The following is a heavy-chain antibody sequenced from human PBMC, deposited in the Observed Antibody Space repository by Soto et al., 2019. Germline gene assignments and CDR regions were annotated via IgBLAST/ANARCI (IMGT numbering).Heavy chain of an antibody. CDR3: AKDKVPSYCSGGSCYPEFAY. V-gene: IGHV3-9*01. CDR2: ISWNSGSI. Sequence: EVQLVEPGGGLVQPGRSLRLSCAASGFTFDDYAMHWVRQAPGKGLEWVSGISWNSGSIGYADSVKGRFTISRDNAKNSLYLQMNSLRAEDTALYYCAKDKVPSYCSGGSCYPEFAYWGQGTLVTVSS. D-gene: IGHD2-15*01. J-gene: IGHJ4*02. CDR1: GFTFDDYA.